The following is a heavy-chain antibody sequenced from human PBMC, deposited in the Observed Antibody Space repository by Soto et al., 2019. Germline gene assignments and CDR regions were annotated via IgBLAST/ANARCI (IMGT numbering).Heavy chain of an antibody. CDR3: ANDPCSTWYCKYFEY. CDR1: GFSFSTYA. CDR2: ISATDGST. D-gene: IGHD6-13*01. V-gene: IGHV3-23*01. J-gene: IGHJ4*02. Sequence: EVQLLESGGDLVQPGGSLRLSCAASGFSFSTYAMNWVRQSPGKGLEWVSGISATDGSTHYADSVRGRFTISRDNSKNTLYLPMNSLSTEDTALYSCANDPCSTWYCKYFEYWGQGTLVTVSS.